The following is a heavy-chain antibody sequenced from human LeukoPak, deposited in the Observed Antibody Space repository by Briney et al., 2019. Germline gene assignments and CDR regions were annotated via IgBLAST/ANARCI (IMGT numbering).Heavy chain of an antibody. D-gene: IGHD3-16*01. Sequence: ASVKVSCKASGGTFSSYAISWVRQAPGQGLEWMGRIIPILGIANYAQKFQGRVTITADKSTSTAYMELRSLRSDDTAMYFCARAPREGAFDYWGQGTRVTVSS. CDR3: ARAPREGAFDY. V-gene: IGHV1-69*04. CDR2: IIPILGIA. J-gene: IGHJ4*02. CDR1: GGTFSSYA.